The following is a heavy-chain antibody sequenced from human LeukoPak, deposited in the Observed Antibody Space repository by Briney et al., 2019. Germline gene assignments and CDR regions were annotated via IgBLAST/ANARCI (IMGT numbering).Heavy chain of an antibody. V-gene: IGHV4-34*01. D-gene: IGHD2-2*01. CDR3: ARVVLRYCSSTSCYRAGRFDY. J-gene: IGHJ4*02. CDR1: GGSFSGYY. CDR2: INHSRST. Sequence: SETLSLTCAVYGGSFSGYYWSWIRQPPGKGLEWIGEINHSRSTNYNPSLKSRVTISVDTSKNQFSLKLSSVTAADTAVYYCARVVLRYCSSTSCYRAGRFDYWGQGTLVTVSS.